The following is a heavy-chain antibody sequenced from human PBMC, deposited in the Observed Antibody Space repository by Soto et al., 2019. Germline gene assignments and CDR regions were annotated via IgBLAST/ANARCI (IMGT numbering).Heavy chain of an antibody. CDR2: IHYSGGT. CDR3: ARGTVTTYYFDY. J-gene: IGHJ4*02. D-gene: IGHD4-17*01. Sequence: QVQLQESGPGLVKPSETLSLTCTVSGDSITSYHWSWIRQPPGKGLEWLGCIHYSGGTNYNPSLKSRITLSVDTSKNQFSLELGSVTAADTAVYYCARGTVTTYYFDYWGQGTLVTVSS. CDR1: GDSITSYH. V-gene: IGHV4-59*08.